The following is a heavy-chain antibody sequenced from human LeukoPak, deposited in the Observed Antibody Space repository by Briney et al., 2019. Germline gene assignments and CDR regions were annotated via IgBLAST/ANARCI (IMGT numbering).Heavy chain of an antibody. V-gene: IGHV3-23*01. CDR2: ISSGSDYT. D-gene: IGHD3-10*01. CDR1: GFSFSSHG. CDR3: AKIGVIGNWYYDV. Sequence: PGGSLRLSCAASGFSFSSHGMSWGRQAPWKGPEWVSSISSGSDYTFYADSVKGRFTISRDNSKNTLYLQMTSLRAGDTAIYHCAKIGVIGNWYYDVWGRGTLVTVSS. J-gene: IGHJ2*01.